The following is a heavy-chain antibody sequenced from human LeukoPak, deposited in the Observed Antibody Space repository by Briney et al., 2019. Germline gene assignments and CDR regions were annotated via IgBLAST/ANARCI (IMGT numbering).Heavy chain of an antibody. V-gene: IGHV1-18*01. CDR2: ISAYNGNT. CDR3: ARRRDFWSGENDAFDI. D-gene: IGHD3-3*01. J-gene: IGHJ3*02. CDR1: GYTFTSYG. Sequence: GASVKVSCKASGYTFTSYGISWVRQAPGQGLEWMGWISAYNGNTNYAQKLQGRVTMTTDTSTSTAYMELRSLRSDDTAVYYCARRRDFWSGENDAFDIWGQGTMVTVSS.